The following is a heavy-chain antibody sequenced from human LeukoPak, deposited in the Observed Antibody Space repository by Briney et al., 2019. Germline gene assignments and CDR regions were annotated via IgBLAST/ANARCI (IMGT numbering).Heavy chain of an antibody. Sequence: ASVKVSCKASGGTFSSYAISWVRQAPGQGLEWMGGIIPIFGTANYAQKFQGRVTITTDESTSTAYMELSSLRSEDTAVYYCARDVIGQWLLRLCIWGQGKMVTVSS. CDR2: IIPIFGTA. D-gene: IGHD6-19*01. CDR1: GGTFSSYA. J-gene: IGHJ3*02. V-gene: IGHV1-69*05. CDR3: ARDVIGQWLLRLCI.